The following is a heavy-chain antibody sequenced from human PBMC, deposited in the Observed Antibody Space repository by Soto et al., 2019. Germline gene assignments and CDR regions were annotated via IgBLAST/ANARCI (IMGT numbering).Heavy chain of an antibody. CDR1: GGSISSYY. J-gene: IGHJ4*02. D-gene: IGHD1-1*01. Sequence: SETLSLTCTVSGGSISSYYWSWIRQPPGKGLEWIGYIYYSGSTNYNPSLKSRVTISVDTSKNQFSLKLSSVTAADTAVYYCARDPGERGYFDYWGQGTLVTVSS. V-gene: IGHV4-59*01. CDR2: IYYSGST. CDR3: ARDPGERGYFDY.